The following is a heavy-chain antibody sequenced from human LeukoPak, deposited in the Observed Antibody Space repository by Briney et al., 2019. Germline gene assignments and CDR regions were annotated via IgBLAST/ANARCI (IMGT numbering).Heavy chain of an antibody. V-gene: IGHV4-61*02. D-gene: IGHD4-17*01. CDR1: GGSISSGSHY. CDR2: VYTSGST. J-gene: IGHJ4*02. Sequence: SETLSLTCTASGGSISSGSHYWSWIRQPAGKALEWIGRVYTSGSTDYNPSLKSRVAISVDTSKNQFSLKLSSVTAADTAVYYCARDSDYGDYVDYWGQGTLVTVSS. CDR3: ARDSDYGDYVDY.